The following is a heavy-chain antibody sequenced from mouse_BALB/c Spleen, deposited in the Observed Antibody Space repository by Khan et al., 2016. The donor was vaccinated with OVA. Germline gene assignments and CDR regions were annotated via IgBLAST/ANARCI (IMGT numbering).Heavy chain of an antibody. CDR2: INPHIGET. J-gene: IGHJ2*01. CDR1: GYSFTGYF. Sequence: EVKLLESGPELVRPGASVKISCKASGYSFTGYFMNWVMQSHGKSLEWIGRINPHIGETYYNQRFKDKATLTVDESSSTAHMELRSLASEDSAVYYCTKIYSSDFDYWGQGTTLTVSS. D-gene: IGHD1-1*01. V-gene: IGHV1-20*02. CDR3: TKIYSSDFDY.